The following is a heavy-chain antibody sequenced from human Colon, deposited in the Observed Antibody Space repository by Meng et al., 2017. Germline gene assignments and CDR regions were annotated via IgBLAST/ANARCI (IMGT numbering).Heavy chain of an antibody. Sequence: ASVKVSCKASGYTFTTYTLNWVRQAPGQGLEWMGWINTNTGNPTYAQGFSGRFVFSLDTSVSSASLQISSLKAEDTAVYYCARGGYYQSRGIYYGMDVWGQGTTVTGAS. CDR1: GYTFTTYT. D-gene: IGHD3-22*01. V-gene: IGHV7-4-1*02. CDR2: INTNTGNP. J-gene: IGHJ6*02. CDR3: ARGGYYQSRGIYYGMDV.